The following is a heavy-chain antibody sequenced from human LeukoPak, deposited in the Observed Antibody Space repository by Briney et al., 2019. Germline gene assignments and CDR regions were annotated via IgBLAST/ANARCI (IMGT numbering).Heavy chain of an antibody. CDR3: ARSLYDSSGYYYVPDEVYLLDY. V-gene: IGHV4-38-2*01. J-gene: IGHJ4*02. Sequence: SETLSLTCAVSGYSISSGYYWGWIRQPPGKGLEWIGSIYHSGSTYYNPSLKSRVTISVDTSKNQFSLKLSSVTAADTAVYYCARSLYDSSGYYYVPDEVYLLDYWGQGTLVTVSS. D-gene: IGHD3-22*01. CDR2: IYHSGST. CDR1: GYSISSGYY.